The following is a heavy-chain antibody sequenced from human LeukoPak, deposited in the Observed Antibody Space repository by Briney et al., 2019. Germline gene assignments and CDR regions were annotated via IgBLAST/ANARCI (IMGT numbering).Heavy chain of an antibody. CDR2: IYTSGST. Sequence: SETLSLTCAVSGGSISSYYWSWIRQPAGKGLEWIGRIYTSGSTNYNPSLKSRVTMSVDTSKNQFSLKLSSVTVADTAVYYCARDSGSYWGHYYYYGMDVWGQGTTVTVSS. J-gene: IGHJ6*02. D-gene: IGHD1-26*01. CDR3: ARDSGSYWGHYYYYGMDV. V-gene: IGHV4-4*07. CDR1: GGSISSYY.